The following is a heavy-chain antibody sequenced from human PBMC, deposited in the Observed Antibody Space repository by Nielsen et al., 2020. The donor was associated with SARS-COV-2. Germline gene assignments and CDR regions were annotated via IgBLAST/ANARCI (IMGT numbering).Heavy chain of an antibody. V-gene: IGHV4-34*01. CDR1: GGSFSGYY. D-gene: IGHD3-10*01. CDR2: INHSGST. CDR3: ARARLWFGEPIGGYPDY. J-gene: IGHJ4*02. Sequence: SETLSLTCAVYGGSFSGYYWSWIRQPPGKGLEWIGEINHSGSTNYNPSLKSRVTISVDTSKNQFSLKLSSVTAADTAVYYCARARLWFGEPIGGYPDYWGQGTLVTVPS.